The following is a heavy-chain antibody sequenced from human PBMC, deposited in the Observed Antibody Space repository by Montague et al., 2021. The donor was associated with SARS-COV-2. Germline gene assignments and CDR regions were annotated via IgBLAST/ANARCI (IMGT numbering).Heavy chain of an antibody. V-gene: IGHV4-4*02. CDR2: IFRSGDS. D-gene: IGHD3-22*01. J-gene: IGHJ4*02. CDR3: VRGGTMTVVVLDY. CDR1: GDSISNSNW. Sequence: SETLSLTCTVSGDSISNSNWWTWVRQSPGRGLVWIGEIFRSGDSNYNPPLLSRVTMSVDMSTNQFSLSLCNVTAADTAIHYCVRGGTMTVVVLDYWGQGTLVTVSS.